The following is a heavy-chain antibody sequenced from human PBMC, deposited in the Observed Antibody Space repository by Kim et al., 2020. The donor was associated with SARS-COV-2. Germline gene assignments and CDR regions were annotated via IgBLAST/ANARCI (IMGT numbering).Heavy chain of an antibody. CDR3: ARILGGSSLQPGYYYGMDV. D-gene: IGHD6-13*01. CDR2: IYYSGST. Sequence: SETLSLTCTVSGGSISSYYWSWIRQPPGKGLEWIGYIYYSGSTNYNPSLKSRVTISVDTSKNQFSLKLSSVTAADTAVYYCARILGGSSLQPGYYYGMDVWGQGTTVTVSS. J-gene: IGHJ6*02. CDR1: GGSISSYY. V-gene: IGHV4-59*01.